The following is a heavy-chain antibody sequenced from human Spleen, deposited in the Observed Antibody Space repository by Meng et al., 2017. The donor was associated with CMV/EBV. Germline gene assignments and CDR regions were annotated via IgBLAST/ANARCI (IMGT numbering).Heavy chain of an antibody. CDR1: RFSFDDYA. Sequence: GESLKISCTTSRFSFDDYAMSWVRQAPGKGLEWVSGINWTGSRTGYADSVKGRFTISRDTAKNSLHLQMNSLRAEDTAVYYCARDEGPSSSWSYYYYGMDVWGQGTTVTVSS. CDR2: INWTGSRT. J-gene: IGHJ6*02. V-gene: IGHV3-20*04. D-gene: IGHD6-13*01. CDR3: ARDEGPSSSWSYYYYGMDV.